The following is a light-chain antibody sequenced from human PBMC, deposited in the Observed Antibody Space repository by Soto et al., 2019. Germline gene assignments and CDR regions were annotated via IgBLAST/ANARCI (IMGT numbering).Light chain of an antibody. CDR1: QSVSSY. CDR3: QQYGSSGT. Sequence: EFVLTQSPATLSLSPGERATLSCRASQSVSSYLAWYQQKPGQAPRLLIYDASNRATGIPARFSGSGSGTEFTLTIGSLQSEDSAVYYCQQYGSSGTFGQGTKVDI. J-gene: IGKJ1*01. CDR2: DAS. V-gene: IGKV3-11*01.